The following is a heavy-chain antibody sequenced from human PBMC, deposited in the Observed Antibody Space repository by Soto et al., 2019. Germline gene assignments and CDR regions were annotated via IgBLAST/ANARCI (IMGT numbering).Heavy chain of an antibody. Sequence: LILSCAASGFTFSDYYMSWIRQAPGKGLEWVSYISSSSSYTNYADSVKGRFTISRDNAKNSLYLQMNSLRAEDTAVYYCASIPDKYYYDSSGYHDAFDIWGQGTMVTVSS. J-gene: IGHJ3*02. D-gene: IGHD3-22*01. CDR1: GFTFSDYY. V-gene: IGHV3-11*06. CDR3: ASIPDKYYYDSSGYHDAFDI. CDR2: ISSSSSYT.